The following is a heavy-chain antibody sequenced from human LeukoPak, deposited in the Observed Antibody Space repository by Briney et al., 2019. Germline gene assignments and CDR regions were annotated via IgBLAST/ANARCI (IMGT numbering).Heavy chain of an antibody. CDR3: AREIFGSGSYPDS. D-gene: IGHD3-10*01. J-gene: IGHJ4*02. CDR2: IWHDGSHK. Sequence: PGRSLRLSCAASGFAFNTYAMHWVRQAPGQGLEWVALIWHDGSHKFYSNSVRGQFTISRDNSKNTVSLQMNNLGPEDTAVYYCAREIFGSGSYPDSWGQGTLVTVSS. V-gene: IGHV3-33*01. CDR1: GFAFNTYA.